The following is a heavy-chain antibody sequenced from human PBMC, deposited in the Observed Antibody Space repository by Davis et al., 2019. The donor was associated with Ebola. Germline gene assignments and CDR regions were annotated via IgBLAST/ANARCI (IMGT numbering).Heavy chain of an antibody. Sequence: ASVKVSCKASGYTFTSYGISWVRQAPGQGLEWMGWISAYNGNTNYAQKLQGRVTMTTDTSTSTAYMELRSLRSEDTAVYYCARDHEQWLARYYFDYWGQGTLVTVSS. D-gene: IGHD6-19*01. J-gene: IGHJ4*02. V-gene: IGHV1-18*04. CDR1: GYTFTSYG. CDR2: ISAYNGNT. CDR3: ARDHEQWLARYYFDY.